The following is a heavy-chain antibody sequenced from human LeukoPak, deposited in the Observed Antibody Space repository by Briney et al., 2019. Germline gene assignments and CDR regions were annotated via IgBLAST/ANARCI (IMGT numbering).Heavy chain of an antibody. Sequence: SETLSLTCTVSGDSISSGVYYWSWIRQPAGKGLEWIGRIYTSGSTNYNPSLKSRVTISVDTSKNQFSLKLSSVTAADTAVYYCARRREYYYGSGSYYIGRNWFDPWGQGTLVTVSS. V-gene: IGHV4-61*02. J-gene: IGHJ5*02. CDR3: ARRREYYYGSGSYYIGRNWFDP. CDR2: IYTSGST. D-gene: IGHD3-10*01. CDR1: GDSISSGVYY.